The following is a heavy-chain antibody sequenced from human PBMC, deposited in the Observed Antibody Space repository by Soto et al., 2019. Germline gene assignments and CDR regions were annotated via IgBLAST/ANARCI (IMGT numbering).Heavy chain of an antibody. CDR1: GASIISSNW. V-gene: IGHV4-4*02. J-gene: IGHJ5*02. D-gene: IGHD2-2*01. Sequence: SETLSVTFAVSGASIISSNWWRWVRQSPEKGLEWIWEIHHGGNINYNPSLKSRVTISMDKSKNQLSLKLNSVTAADTAVYYCARARQYCSRTNCYQDXWGQGTLVTVSX. CDR2: IHHGGNI. CDR3: ARARQYCSRTNCYQDX.